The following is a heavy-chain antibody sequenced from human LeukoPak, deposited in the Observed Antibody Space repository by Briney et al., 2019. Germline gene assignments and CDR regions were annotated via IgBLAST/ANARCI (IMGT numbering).Heavy chain of an antibody. D-gene: IGHD5-12*01. Sequence: PSETLSLTCTVSGGSISGYYWGWIRQPAGKGLEWIGRISTTGSTNYSPSLRSRVTISLDESKNRFSLKLSSVTAADTAVYYCARGDTVGYYFDYWGQGTLVTVSS. V-gene: IGHV4-4*07. CDR2: ISTTGST. J-gene: IGHJ4*02. CDR1: GGSISGYY. CDR3: ARGDTVGYYFDY.